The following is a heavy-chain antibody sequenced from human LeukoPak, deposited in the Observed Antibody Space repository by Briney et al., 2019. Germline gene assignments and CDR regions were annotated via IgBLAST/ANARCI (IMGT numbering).Heavy chain of an antibody. CDR1: GSGFSNYW. CDR2: IYPADSST. D-gene: IGHD3-10*01. J-gene: IGHJ5*02. Sequence: GESLKISCKASGSGFSNYWIGWVRQLPGKGPEWVGFIYPADSSTRYSPSFQGQVTISADKSISTAYLPWSSLKASDTAMYYCARRYYHTTEFDPWGQGTLVTVSS. CDR3: ARRYYHTTEFDP. V-gene: IGHV5-51*01.